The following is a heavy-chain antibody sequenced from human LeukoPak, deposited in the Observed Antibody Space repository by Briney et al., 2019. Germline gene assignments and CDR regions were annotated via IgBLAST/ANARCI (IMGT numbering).Heavy chain of an antibody. CDR2: IDWDDDK. V-gene: IGHV2-70*11. CDR1: GFSLSTSGMC. CDR3: ARIPPHFVDLVDV. D-gene: IGHD3/OR15-3a*01. Sequence: ESGPALVKPTQTLTLTCTFSGFSLSTSGMCVSWIRQPPGKVLEWLARIDWDDDKYYSTSLKTRLTISKDTSKNQVVLTMTNMDPVDTATYYRARIPPHFVDLVDVWGQGTTVTVSS. J-gene: IGHJ6*02.